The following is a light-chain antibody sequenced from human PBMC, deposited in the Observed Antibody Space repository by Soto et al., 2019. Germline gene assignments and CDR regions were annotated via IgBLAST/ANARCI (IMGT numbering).Light chain of an antibody. CDR3: QHMRT. Sequence: DIQMTQSPSTLSASIGDRVTITCRASQNINNWIAWYQQKPGKAPNFLIYDASTSDSGVPSRFSGSGFGTEFSLTISSLQPDDFGSYYCQHMRTFGQRAKVDIK. CDR1: QNINNW. V-gene: IGKV1-5*01. CDR2: DAS. J-gene: IGKJ1*01.